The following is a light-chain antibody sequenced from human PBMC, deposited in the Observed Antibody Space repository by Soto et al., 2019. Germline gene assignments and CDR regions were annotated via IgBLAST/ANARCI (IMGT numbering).Light chain of an antibody. J-gene: IGLJ2*01. CDR1: SSNIGAAYH. V-gene: IGLV1-40*01. CDR3: QSWDSSLSVR. Sequence: QAVVTQPPSVSGAPGQRVTISCTGTSSNIGAAYHVHWYQQLPGTAPKLLIYGNSNRPSGVPDRFSGSKSGTSASLAITGLQAEDEAGYYCQSWDSSLSVRFGGGTKLTVL. CDR2: GNS.